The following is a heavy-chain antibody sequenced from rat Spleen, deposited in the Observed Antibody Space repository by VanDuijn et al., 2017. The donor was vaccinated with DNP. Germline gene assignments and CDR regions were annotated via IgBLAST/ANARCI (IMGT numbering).Heavy chain of an antibody. CDR1: GFSITSSYR. D-gene: IGHD1-11*01. Sequence: EVQLQESGPGLVKPSQSLSLTCSVTGFSITSSYRWNWIRKFPGNKLEWMGYINSAGSTKYNPSLKSRISITRDTSKNQFFLQVNSVTTEDTATYYCARGATGDYWGQGVMVTVSS. CDR3: ARGATGDY. CDR2: INSAGST. J-gene: IGHJ2*01. V-gene: IGHV3-3*01.